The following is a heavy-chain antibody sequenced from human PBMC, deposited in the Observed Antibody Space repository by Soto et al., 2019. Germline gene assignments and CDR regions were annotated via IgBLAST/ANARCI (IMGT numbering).Heavy chain of an antibody. CDR3: ARLWVIAPRDD. CDR1: GGTFKTYS. D-gene: IGHD2-21*01. J-gene: IGHJ4*02. CDR2: IIPMFRKP. V-gene: IGHV1-69*12. Sequence: QVQLVQSGSEVKKPGSSVKVSCRASGGTFKTYSINWVRQSPGQGLEWMGGIIPMFRKPNYAQKFKGRVTITADASTSTLYMELSRLTSEDTAVFFCARLWVIAPRDDWGQGSLVNFSS.